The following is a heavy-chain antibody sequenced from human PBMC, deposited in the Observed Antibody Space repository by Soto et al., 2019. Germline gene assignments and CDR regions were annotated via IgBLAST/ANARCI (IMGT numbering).Heavy chain of an antibody. CDR2: IYHSGST. CDR1: GGSISSSNW. Sequence: QVQLQESGPGLVKPSGTLSLTCAVSGGSISSSNWWSWVRQPPGKGLEWIGEIYHSGSTNYNPSLKSRVTIPVDKSKNQFSLKRSSVTAADTAVYYCARRNCSSTSCYIHYYYYGMDVWGQGTTVTVSS. D-gene: IGHD2-2*01. V-gene: IGHV4-4*02. J-gene: IGHJ6*02. CDR3: ARRNCSSTSCYIHYYYYGMDV.